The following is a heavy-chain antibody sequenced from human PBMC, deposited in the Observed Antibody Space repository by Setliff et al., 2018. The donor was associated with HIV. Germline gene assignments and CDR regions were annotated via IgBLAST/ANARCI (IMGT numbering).Heavy chain of an antibody. D-gene: IGHD3-22*01. CDR1: GSLTSYY. CDR2: VYYSGNT. J-gene: IGHJ4*02. CDR3: ARLHYDSRGYYHHY. V-gene: IGHV4-59*01. Sequence: LSLTCTVSGSLTSYYWSWIRQSPGKGLAWIGYVYYSGNTNYNPSLQSRVTISVDASRNQFYLKLSSVTAADTAVYYCARLHYDSRGYYHHYWGQGTLVTVSS.